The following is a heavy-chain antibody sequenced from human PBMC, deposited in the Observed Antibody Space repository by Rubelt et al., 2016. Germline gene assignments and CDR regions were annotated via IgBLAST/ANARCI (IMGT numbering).Heavy chain of an antibody. V-gene: IGHV4-4*02. D-gene: IGHD6-19*01. J-gene: IGHJ4*02. CDR2: IFHTGST. Sequence: QVQLQESGPGLVKPSGTLSLTCAVSGGSITSSNWWSWVRQPPGKGLEWIGEIFHTGSTNYNPSLKSRVTISVDTSNNLFSLKLSSVTAADTAVYYCARDPRSGWYGYYFDYWGQGTLLTVSS. CDR1: GGSITSSNW. CDR3: ARDPRSGWYGYYFDY.